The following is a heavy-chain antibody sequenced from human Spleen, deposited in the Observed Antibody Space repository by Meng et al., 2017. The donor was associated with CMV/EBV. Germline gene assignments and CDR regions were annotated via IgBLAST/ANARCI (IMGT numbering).Heavy chain of an antibody. J-gene: IGHJ4*02. Sequence: GESLKISCVASGFSFSNYGMHWVRQAPGKGLEWVGRIKSKTDGGTTDYASPVKGRFTISRHDSKNTLFLQMNSLKIEDTAVYYCATEGTYYSRSGTFFDYWGQGTLVTVSS. CDR3: ATEGTYYSRSGTFFDY. V-gene: IGHV3-15*01. D-gene: IGHD3-10*01. CDR2: IKSKTDGGTT. CDR1: GFSFSNYG.